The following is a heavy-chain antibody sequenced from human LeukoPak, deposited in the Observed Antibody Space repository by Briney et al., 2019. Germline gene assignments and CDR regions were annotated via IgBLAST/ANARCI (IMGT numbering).Heavy chain of an antibody. V-gene: IGHV3-72*01. Sequence: GGSLRLSCAASGLSFSDHYMSWVRQAPGKGLEWVGRTRNKANSYTTEYAASVKGRFTISRDDSKNSLYLQMNSLKTEDTAVYYCAREGRNVWFGELLYTYYYYGMDVWGQGTTVTVSS. D-gene: IGHD3-10*01. CDR3: AREGRNVWFGELLYTYYYYGMDV. CDR2: TRNKANSYTT. J-gene: IGHJ6*02. CDR1: GLSFSDHY.